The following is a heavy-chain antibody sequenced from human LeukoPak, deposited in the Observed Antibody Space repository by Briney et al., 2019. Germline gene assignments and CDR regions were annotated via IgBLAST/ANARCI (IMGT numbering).Heavy chain of an antibody. J-gene: IGHJ4*02. Sequence: QPGGSLRLSCAASGFTVSSNYMSWVRQAPGKGLEWVSVIYSGGSTYYADSVKGRFTISRDNSKNTLYLQMNSLRAEDTAVYYCAKAWGATMVRGGDYFDYWGQGTLVTVSS. CDR2: IYSGGST. CDR1: GFTVSSNY. CDR3: AKAWGATMVRGGDYFDY. D-gene: IGHD3-10*01. V-gene: IGHV3-66*01.